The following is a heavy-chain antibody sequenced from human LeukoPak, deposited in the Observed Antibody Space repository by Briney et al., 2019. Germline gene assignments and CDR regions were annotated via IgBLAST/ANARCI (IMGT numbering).Heavy chain of an antibody. J-gene: IGHJ4*02. V-gene: IGHV4-39*07. CDR2: IYYSGST. Sequence: SETLSLTCTVSGGSISSSSYYWGWLRQPPGKGLEWIGSIYYSGSTYYNPSLKSRVIFSADTSKNQFSLKLSSVTAADTAVYYCARSSGSLFDYWGQGTLVTVSS. CDR3: ARSSGSLFDY. D-gene: IGHD1-26*01. CDR1: GGSISSSSYY.